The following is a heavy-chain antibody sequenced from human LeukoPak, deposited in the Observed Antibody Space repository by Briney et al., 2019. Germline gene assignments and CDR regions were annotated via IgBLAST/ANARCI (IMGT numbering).Heavy chain of an antibody. V-gene: IGHV4-4*09. CDR1: GGSISSYY. J-gene: IGHJ4*02. D-gene: IGHD1-26*01. Sequence: SETLSLTCTVSGGSISSYYWSWIRQPPGKGLEWIGYIYTSGSTNYNPSLKSRVTIPVDTSKNQFSLKLSSVTAADTAVYYCARSTGATGGNFDYWGQGTLVTVSS. CDR3: ARSTGATGGNFDY. CDR2: IYTSGST.